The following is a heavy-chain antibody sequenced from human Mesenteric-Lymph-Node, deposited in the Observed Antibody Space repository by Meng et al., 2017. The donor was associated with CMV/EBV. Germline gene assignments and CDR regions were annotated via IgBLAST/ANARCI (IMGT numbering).Heavy chain of an antibody. J-gene: IGHJ3*01. CDR3: AKVSSGEWEPGDAFDF. Sequence: GGSLRLSCAASGFMFSSHAMSWVRQAPGKGLEWVSAISGSGGSTYYADSVKGRFTVSRDNSKNTLYLQMNSLKPEDTAVYYCAKVSSGEWEPGDAFDFWGQGTMVTVSS. V-gene: IGHV3-23*01. D-gene: IGHD3-16*01. CDR1: GFMFSSHA. CDR2: ISGSGGST.